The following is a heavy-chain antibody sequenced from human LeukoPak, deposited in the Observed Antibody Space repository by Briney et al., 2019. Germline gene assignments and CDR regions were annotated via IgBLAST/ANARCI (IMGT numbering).Heavy chain of an antibody. Sequence: PSETLSLTCTVSGVSISSYYWSWIRQPPGKGLEWIGYIYYSGSTNYNPSLESRVTISVDTSKNQFSLKLSSVTAADTAVYYCARYVVVTAYFDYWGQGTLVTVSS. J-gene: IGHJ4*02. D-gene: IGHD2-21*02. CDR2: IYYSGST. CDR3: ARYVVVTAYFDY. V-gene: IGHV4-59*01. CDR1: GVSISSYY.